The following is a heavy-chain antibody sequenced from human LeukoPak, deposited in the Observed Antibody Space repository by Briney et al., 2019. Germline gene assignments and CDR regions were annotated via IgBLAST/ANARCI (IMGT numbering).Heavy chain of an antibody. CDR1: GGSISSSSYY. D-gene: IGHD1-26*01. V-gene: IGHV4-39*07. CDR3: ARAGDTNVGYFFDS. J-gene: IGHJ4*02. CDR2: IYYSGST. Sequence: SETLSLTCTVSGGSISSSSYYWGWIRQPPGKGLGGIGSIYYSGSTYYNPSLKSRVTISVDKSKSQFSLRLSSVTAADTAVYFCARAGDTNVGYFFDSWGQGTLVSVSS.